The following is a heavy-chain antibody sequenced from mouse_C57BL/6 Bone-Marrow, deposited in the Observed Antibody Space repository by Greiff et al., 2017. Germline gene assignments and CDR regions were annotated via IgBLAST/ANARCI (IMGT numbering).Heavy chain of an antibody. CDR3: AIFCYYYVGAMDY. D-gene: IGHD1-1*02. J-gene: IGHJ4*01. CDR1: GYTFTDYN. CDR2: INPNNGGT. Sequence: EVQLQQSGPELVKPGASVKISCKASGYTFTDYNMDWVKQSHGKSLEWIGDINPNNGGTNYNQKFKGKATLTVDKSSSTAYMELRSLTSEDTAVYYCAIFCYYYVGAMDYWGQGTSVTVSS. V-gene: IGHV1-18*01.